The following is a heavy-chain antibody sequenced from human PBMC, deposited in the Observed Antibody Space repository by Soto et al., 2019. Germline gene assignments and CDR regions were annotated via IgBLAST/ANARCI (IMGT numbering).Heavy chain of an antibody. J-gene: IGHJ4*02. D-gene: IGHD6-13*01. CDR1: GFTFSDYY. CDR3: ARDRYSSSWDKFDY. CDR2: ISSSSSYT. V-gene: IGHV3-11*06. Sequence: QVQLVEPGGGLVKPGGSLRLSCAASGFTFSDYYMSWIRQAPGKGLEWVSYISSSSSYTNYADSVKGRFTISRDNAKNSLYLQMNSVRAEDTAVYYCARDRYSSSWDKFDYWGRGTLVTVSS.